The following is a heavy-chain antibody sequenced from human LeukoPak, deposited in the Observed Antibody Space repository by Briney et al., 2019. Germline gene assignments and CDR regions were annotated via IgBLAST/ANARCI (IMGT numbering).Heavy chain of an antibody. CDR2: ISYDGSNK. CDR1: RFTFSSYD. J-gene: IGHJ4*02. D-gene: IGHD1-26*01. V-gene: IGHV3-30*18. CDR3: AKVLVGATEFPY. Sequence: GGSLRLSCAASRFTFSSYDMHWVRQAPGKGLEWVALISYDGSNKYYADSVKGRFTISRDNSKNTLYLQVNSLRAEDTAVYYCAKVLVGATEFPYWGQGTLVTVSS.